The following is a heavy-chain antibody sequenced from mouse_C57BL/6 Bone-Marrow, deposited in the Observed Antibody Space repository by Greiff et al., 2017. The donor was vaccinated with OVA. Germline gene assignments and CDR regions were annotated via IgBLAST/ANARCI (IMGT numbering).Heavy chain of an antibody. CDR2: IYPSDSET. J-gene: IGHJ1*03. CDR1: GYTFTSYW. CDR3: AKQTPHCYWYFDV. V-gene: IGHV1-61*01. Sequence: QVQLQQPGAELVRPGSSVNLSCKASGYTFTSYWMDWVKQRPGQGLEWIGNIYPSDSETHYNQKFKDKATLTVDKSSSTAYMQLSSLTSEDSAVYYCAKQTPHCYWYFDVWGTGTTVTVSS.